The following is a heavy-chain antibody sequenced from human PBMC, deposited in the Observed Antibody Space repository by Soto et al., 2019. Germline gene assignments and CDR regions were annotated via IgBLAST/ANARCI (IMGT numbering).Heavy chain of an antibody. CDR2: IIPIFGTA. CDR1: GGTFSSYA. D-gene: IGHD6-19*01. CDR3: ASRAVAGPQVFDY. Sequence: QVQLVQSGAEVKKPGSSVEVSCKASGGTFSSYAISWVRQAPGQGLEWMGGIIPIFGTANYAQKFQGRVTITADESTSKAYMELSSLRSEDTAVYYCASRAVAGPQVFDYWGQGTLVTVSS. V-gene: IGHV1-69*01. J-gene: IGHJ4*02.